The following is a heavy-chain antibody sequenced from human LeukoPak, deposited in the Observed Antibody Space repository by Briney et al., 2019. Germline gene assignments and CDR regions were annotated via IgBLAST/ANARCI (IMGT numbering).Heavy chain of an antibody. Sequence: PGGSLRLSCAASGFSVNSHYMSWVRQPPGKGLEWVSSLFTDGTTHYAVSVTGRFTTSRDNFKNTLYLQMSSLTVEDTAVYYCARGLAPDPGYFDSWGQGTLVTVSP. D-gene: IGHD1-14*01. CDR3: ARGLAPDPGYFDS. CDR2: LFTDGTT. V-gene: IGHV3-53*01. CDR1: GFSVNSHY. J-gene: IGHJ4*02.